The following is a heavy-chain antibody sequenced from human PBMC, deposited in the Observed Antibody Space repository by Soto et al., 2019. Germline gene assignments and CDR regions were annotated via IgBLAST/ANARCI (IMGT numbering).Heavy chain of an antibody. CDR1: GYHFTTYG. D-gene: IGHD6-19*01. CDR2: SGGHNGHT. V-gene: IGHV1-18*01. Sequence: QVQLVQSGAEVKKPGSSVKVSCKTSGYHFTTYGVSWVRQAPGQGLEWMGWSGGHNGHTNYAQTFPGRVTMTTDTSTTTAYMELRSLISDDTAVYYGARYQPYSTGYYHFDHWGQGTLATVTS. CDR3: ARYQPYSTGYYHFDH. J-gene: IGHJ4*02.